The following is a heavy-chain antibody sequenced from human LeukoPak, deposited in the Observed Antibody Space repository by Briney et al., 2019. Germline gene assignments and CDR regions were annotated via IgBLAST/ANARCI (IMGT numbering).Heavy chain of an antibody. Sequence: GGSLRLSCAASGFTFSSYSMNWVRQAPGKGLEWVSAISSSSSYIYYADSVKGRFTISRDNARNSLYLQMNSLRAEDTAMYYCARDPQIQLWYEADYWGQGTLVTVSS. CDR2: ISSSSSYI. V-gene: IGHV3-21*01. CDR3: ARDPQIQLWYEADY. D-gene: IGHD5-18*01. CDR1: GFTFSSYS. J-gene: IGHJ4*02.